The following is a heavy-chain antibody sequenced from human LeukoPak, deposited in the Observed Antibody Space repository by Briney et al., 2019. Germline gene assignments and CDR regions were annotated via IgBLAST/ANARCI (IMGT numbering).Heavy chain of an antibody. Sequence: SETLSLTCTVSGGSISSYYWSWIRQPPGKGLEWIGYIYYSGSTYYNPSLKSRVTISVDTSKNQFSLKLSSVTAADTAVYYCAILSSTRPPRNWGQGTLVTVSS. CDR3: AILSSTRPPRN. J-gene: IGHJ4*02. CDR1: GGSISSYY. D-gene: IGHD2-2*01. CDR2: IYYSGST. V-gene: IGHV4-59*04.